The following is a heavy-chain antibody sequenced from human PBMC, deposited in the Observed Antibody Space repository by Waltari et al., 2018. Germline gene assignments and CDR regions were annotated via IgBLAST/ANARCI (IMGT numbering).Heavy chain of an antibody. D-gene: IGHD6-19*01. CDR3: ARRSHSSVDAFDI. V-gene: IGHV3-53*01. CDR2: SYSGGST. J-gene: IGHJ3*02. CDR1: GFTVSSNS. Sequence: EVQLVESGGGLIQPGGSLRLSCAASGFTVSSNSMSWVRQAPGKGLEWVSVSYSGGSTYYADSVKGRFTISRDNSKNTLYLQMNSLRAEDTAVYYCARRSHSSVDAFDIWGQGTMVTVSS.